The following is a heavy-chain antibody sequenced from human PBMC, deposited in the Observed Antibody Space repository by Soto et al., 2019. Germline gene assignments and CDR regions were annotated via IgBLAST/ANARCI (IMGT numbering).Heavy chain of an antibody. CDR3: AKSRSIEDGFDI. CDR2: IRGIDEST. CDR1: GFPFNNYA. J-gene: IGHJ3*02. Sequence: GGSLRLSCAASGFPFNNYAMSWVRQAPGKGLEWVSAIRGIDESTYYADSVKGRFTISRDNSKNTLNLQMNSLRADDTAVYYCAKSRSIEDGFDIWGQGTMVTVSS. V-gene: IGHV3-23*01.